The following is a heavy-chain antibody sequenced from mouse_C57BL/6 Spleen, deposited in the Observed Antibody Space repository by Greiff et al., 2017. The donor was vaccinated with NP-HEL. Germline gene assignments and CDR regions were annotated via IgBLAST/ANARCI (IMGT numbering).Heavy chain of an antibody. J-gene: IGHJ4*01. V-gene: IGHV1-4*01. CDR2: INPCCGYT. CDR1: GFTFTSYT. CDR3: TRVYRYAMDY. D-gene: IGHD2-1*01. Sequence: QVQLQQSGAELARPGASVKMSCKASGFTFTSYTMHWVKQRPGQGLEWIGFINPCCGYTKYNQKFKVKATLTAAKSSSTAYMQLSSLTSEDSAVYYGTRVYRYAMDYWGQGTSVTVSS.